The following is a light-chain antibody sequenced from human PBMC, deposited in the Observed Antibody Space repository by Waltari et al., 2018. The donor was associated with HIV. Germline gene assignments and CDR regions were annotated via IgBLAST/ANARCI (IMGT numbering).Light chain of an antibody. J-gene: IGLJ2*01. Sequence: QSALTQPASVSESPGQSITISCTGTSSDVGAYNFVSWYQQHPGKVPELIIFEVSNRPSGISGRFSGSKSGNTASLTISGLRAEDEADYYCSSFTRRNNVIFGRGTKLTVL. CDR3: SSFTRRNNVI. CDR2: EVS. CDR1: SSDVGAYNF. V-gene: IGLV2-14*01.